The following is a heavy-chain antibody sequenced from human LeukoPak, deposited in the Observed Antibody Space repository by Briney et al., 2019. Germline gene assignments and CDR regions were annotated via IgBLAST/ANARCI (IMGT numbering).Heavy chain of an antibody. J-gene: IGHJ4*02. CDR2: MNPNSGDT. D-gene: IGHD6-19*01. CDR3: VRDGSGEDY. Sequence: ASVKVSCKASGYTFNNYDIKWVRQAAGQGLEWVGWMNPNSGDTGHAQKFQDRLTMTRNTSITTAYMELTSLRFEDTAVYYCVRDGSGEDYWGQGTLVTVSS. CDR1: GYTFNNYD. V-gene: IGHV1-8*01.